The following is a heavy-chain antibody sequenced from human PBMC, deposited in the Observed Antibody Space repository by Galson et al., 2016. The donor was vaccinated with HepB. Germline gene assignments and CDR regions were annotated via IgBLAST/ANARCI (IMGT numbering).Heavy chain of an antibody. CDR2: ITGSSDFI. V-gene: IGHV3-48*02. D-gene: IGHD6-13*01. J-gene: IGHJ2*01. Sequence: SLRLSCAASGFTFSSSEMNWLRQAPGKGLEWVSYITGSSDFIKYADSVKGRFTVSRDNAKNSVYLHMNSLRDEDTAVYYCARRGSKEKGYFDLWGRGTLVTVSS. CDR3: ARRGSKEKGYFDL. CDR1: GFTFSSSE.